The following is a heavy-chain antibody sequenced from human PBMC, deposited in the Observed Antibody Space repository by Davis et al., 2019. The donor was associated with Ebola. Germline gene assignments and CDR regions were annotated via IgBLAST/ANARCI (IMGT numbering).Heavy chain of an antibody. CDR2: MNPNSGNT. D-gene: IGHD3-10*01. CDR1: GYTFTSYD. CDR3: ARDSPYMVQGVYYYGMDV. V-gene: IGHV1-8*01. J-gene: IGHJ6*02. Sequence: AASVKVSCKASGYTFTSYDINWVRQATGQGLEWMGWMNPNSGNTGYAQKFQGRVNITRNTSISTAYMELSSLRSEDTAVYYCARDSPYMVQGVYYYGMDVWGQGTTVTVSS.